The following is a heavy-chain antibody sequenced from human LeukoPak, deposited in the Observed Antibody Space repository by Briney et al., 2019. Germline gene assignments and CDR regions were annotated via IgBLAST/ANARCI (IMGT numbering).Heavy chain of an antibody. D-gene: IGHD6-13*01. Sequence: GGSLRLSCAASGFTFSSYWMHWVRQAPGKGLVWVSRINGDGSSTSYADSVKGRFTISRDNAKNTLYLQMNSLRAEDTAVYYCARAGSSSWYSNRFDPWGQGTLVTVSS. V-gene: IGHV3-74*01. CDR1: GFTFSSYW. CDR3: ARAGSSSWYSNRFDP. J-gene: IGHJ5*02. CDR2: INGDGSST.